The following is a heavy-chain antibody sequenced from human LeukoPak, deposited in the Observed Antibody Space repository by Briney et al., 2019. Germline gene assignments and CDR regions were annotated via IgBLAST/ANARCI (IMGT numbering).Heavy chain of an antibody. D-gene: IGHD6-13*01. V-gene: IGHV4-61*02. Sequence: TSQTLSLTCTVSGGSISSGSYYWSWIRQPAGKGLEWIGRVYTSGSTNYNPSLKSRVTISVDTSKDQFSLKLSSVTAADTAVYYCARDSSQYNWFDPWGQGTLVTVSS. CDR3: ARDSSQYNWFDP. CDR2: VYTSGST. CDR1: GGSISSGSYY. J-gene: IGHJ5*02.